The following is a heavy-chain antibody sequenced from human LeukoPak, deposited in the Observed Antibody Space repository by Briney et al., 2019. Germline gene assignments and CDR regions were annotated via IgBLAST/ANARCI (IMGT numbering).Heavy chain of an antibody. J-gene: IGHJ4*02. V-gene: IGHV4-34*01. Sequence: KPSETLSLTCAVYGGSFSGYYWSWLRQPPGKGLEWIGEINHSGSTNYNPSLKSRVTISVDTSKNQFSLKLSSVTAADTAVYYCARGRGIMGGYCSSTSCYRALDYWGQGTLVTVSS. CDR3: ARGRGIMGGYCSSTSCYRALDY. D-gene: IGHD2-2*02. CDR2: INHSGST. CDR1: GGSFSGYY.